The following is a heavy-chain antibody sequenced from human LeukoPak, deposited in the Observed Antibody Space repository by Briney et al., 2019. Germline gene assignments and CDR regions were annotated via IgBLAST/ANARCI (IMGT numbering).Heavy chain of an antibody. V-gene: IGHV3-21*01. Sequence: GGSLRLSCAASGFTFSSYSMNWVRQAPGKGLEWVSSISSSSNYIYYADSVKGRVTISRDNAKNSLYLQMNSLRAEDTAVYYCVRYYDFWSSYSSYYYMDVWGKGTTVTVSS. J-gene: IGHJ6*03. D-gene: IGHD3-3*01. CDR2: ISSSSNYI. CDR1: GFTFSSYS. CDR3: VRYYDFWSSYSSYYYMDV.